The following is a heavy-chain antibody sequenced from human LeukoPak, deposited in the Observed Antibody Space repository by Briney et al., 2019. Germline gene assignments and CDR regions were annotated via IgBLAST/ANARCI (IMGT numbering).Heavy chain of an antibody. V-gene: IGHV1-2*02. CDR3: ARDNIAAASSQNWFDP. CDR2: INPNSGGT. J-gene: IGHJ5*02. D-gene: IGHD6-13*01. Sequence: ASVKVSCKASGYTFTGYYMHWVRQAPGQGLEWMGWINPNSGGTNYAQKFQGRVTMTRDTSINTAYMELSRLRSDDTAVYYCARDNIAAASSQNWFDPWGQGTLVTVSS. CDR1: GYTFTGYY.